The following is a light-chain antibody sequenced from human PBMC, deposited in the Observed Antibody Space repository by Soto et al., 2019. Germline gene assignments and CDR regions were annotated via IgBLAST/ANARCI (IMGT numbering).Light chain of an antibody. V-gene: IGKV3-15*01. CDR3: QHYHNWPYT. Sequence: EIVMTQSPATLSVSPGERATLSCRASQTLNSHLAWYQQKPGQAPRLLIYGTSTRASGVPARFSGSGSGTEFTLSVSSLESGDFAVYYCQHYHNWPYTFGQGTKLEIK. CDR1: QTLNSH. CDR2: GTS. J-gene: IGKJ2*01.